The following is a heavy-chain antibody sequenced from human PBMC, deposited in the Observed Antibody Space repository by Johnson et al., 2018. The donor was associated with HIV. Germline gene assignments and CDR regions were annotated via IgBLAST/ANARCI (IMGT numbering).Heavy chain of an antibody. CDR2: IRYDGSKK. D-gene: IGHD1-26*01. V-gene: IGHV3-30*02. J-gene: IGHJ3*02. Sequence: QVQLVESGGGVVQPGGSLRLSCAASGFTFSSYGMHWVRQAPGKGLEWVTFIRYDGSKKYYADSVKGRFTISRDNSKNTLYLQMNSLRAEDTAVYYCARDGEWELEDAFDIWGQGTMVTVSS. CDR3: ARDGEWELEDAFDI. CDR1: GFTFSSYG.